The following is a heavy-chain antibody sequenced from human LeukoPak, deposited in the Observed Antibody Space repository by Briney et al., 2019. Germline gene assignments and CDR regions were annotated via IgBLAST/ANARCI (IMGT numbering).Heavy chain of an antibody. CDR1: GYGFTSYW. CDR3: ARVLSGARYYYGMDV. CDR2: IYPGDSDT. V-gene: IGHV5-51*01. D-gene: IGHD2-15*01. Sequence: GESLKISCKGSGYGFTSYWIGWVRQMPGKGLEWMGIIYPGDSDTRYSPSFQGQVTISADKSISTAYLQWSSLKASDTAMYYCARVLSGARYYYGMDVWGQGTTVTVSS. J-gene: IGHJ6*02.